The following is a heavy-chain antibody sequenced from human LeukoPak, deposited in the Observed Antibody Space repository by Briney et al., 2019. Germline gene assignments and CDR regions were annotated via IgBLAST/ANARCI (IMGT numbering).Heavy chain of an antibody. V-gene: IGHV3-9*01. D-gene: IGHD4-17*01. CDR3: VKDVTPGGADV. Sequence: GGSLRLSCAASGFTFSSYAMSWVRQAPGKGLEWVSGLFSNGRRIDYADSVKGRFTISRDYAKNSLYLQMNSLGPEDTALYYCVKDVTPGGADVWGQGTTVTVSS. CDR2: LFSNGRRI. J-gene: IGHJ6*02. CDR1: GFTFSSYA.